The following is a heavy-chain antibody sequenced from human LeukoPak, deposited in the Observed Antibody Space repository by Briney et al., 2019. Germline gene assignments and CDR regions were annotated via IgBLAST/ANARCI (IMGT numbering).Heavy chain of an antibody. D-gene: IGHD6-13*01. J-gene: IGHJ4*02. CDR1: GFSFRGYT. CDR3: AASDGEQQLAL. Sequence: GGSLRLSCAASGFSFRGYTMHWVRQPPGKGLEWVSLISWNGVTTYYGDSVKGRFTISRDDSKNSLYLQMNSLRSEDSAFYYCAASDGEQQLALWGQGTLVSVSS. CDR2: ISWNGVTT. V-gene: IGHV3-43*01.